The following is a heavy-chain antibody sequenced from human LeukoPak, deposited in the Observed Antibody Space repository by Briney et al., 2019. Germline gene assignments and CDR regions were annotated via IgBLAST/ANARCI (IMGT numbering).Heavy chain of an antibody. CDR1: GFTFSTYW. Sequence: GGSLRLSCAASGFTFSTYWMNWFRQAPGKGLEWVANIKYDGSEKYYVDSVKGRFTISRDNARNSLDLQMNSLRVEDTAVYYCARAYGPDYWGQGTLVTVSS. V-gene: IGHV3-7*05. J-gene: IGHJ4*02. D-gene: IGHD3-10*01. CDR3: ARAYGPDY. CDR2: IKYDGSEK.